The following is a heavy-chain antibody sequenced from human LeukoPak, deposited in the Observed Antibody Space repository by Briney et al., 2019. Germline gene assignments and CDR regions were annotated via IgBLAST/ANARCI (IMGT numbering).Heavy chain of an antibody. Sequence: PSETLSLTCTVSGGSISSYYWSWIRQPPGKGLEWIGYIYYSGSTNYNPSLRSRVTISVDTSKNQFSLKLSSVTAADTAVYYCARFLGAYYSYGMDVWGQGTTVTVSS. CDR3: ARFLGAYYSYGMDV. J-gene: IGHJ6*02. CDR2: IYYSGST. CDR1: GGSISSYY. V-gene: IGHV4-59*01. D-gene: IGHD3-10*01.